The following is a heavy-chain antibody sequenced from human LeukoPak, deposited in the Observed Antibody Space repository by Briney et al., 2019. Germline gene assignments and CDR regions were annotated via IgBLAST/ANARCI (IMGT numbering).Heavy chain of an antibody. V-gene: IGHV4-39*07. CDR2: IYYSGST. CDR3: ARDVRAYGGNPGQDDAFDI. Sequence: SETLSLTCTVSGGSISSSSYYWGWIRQPPGKGLEWIGSIYYSGSTNYNPPLKSRVTISVDTSKNQFSLKLSSVTAADTAVYYCARDVRAYGGNPGQDDAFDIWGQGTMVTVSS. CDR1: GGSISSSSYY. J-gene: IGHJ3*02. D-gene: IGHD4-23*01.